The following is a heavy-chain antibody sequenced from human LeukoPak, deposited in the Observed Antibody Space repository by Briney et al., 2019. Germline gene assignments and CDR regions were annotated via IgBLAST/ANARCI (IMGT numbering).Heavy chain of an antibody. CDR1: GFTFSSYG. J-gene: IGHJ4*02. V-gene: IGHV3-33*08. Sequence: GRSLRLSCAASGFTFSSYGMHWVRQAPGKGLEWVAVIWYDGSNKYYADSVKGRFTISRDNSKNTLYLQMNSLRAEDTAVYYCARAPDILTGYPSSPDYWGQGTLVTVSS. CDR3: ARAPDILTGYPSSPDY. D-gene: IGHD3-9*01. CDR2: IWYDGSNK.